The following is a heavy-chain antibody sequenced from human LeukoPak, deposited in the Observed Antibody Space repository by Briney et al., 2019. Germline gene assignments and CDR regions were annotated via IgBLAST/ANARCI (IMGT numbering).Heavy chain of an antibody. CDR1: GFTFSSYN. V-gene: IGHV3-21*01. CDR3: ARVGYDFWSGLYYYYYYMDV. D-gene: IGHD3-3*01. CDR2: ISTSSSYI. J-gene: IGHJ6*03. Sequence: GGSLRLSCAASGFTFSSYNMNWVRQAPGKGLEWVSSISTSSSYIYYTDSVKGRFTISRDNAKNSLYLQMNSLRAEDTAVYYCARVGYDFWSGLYYYYYYMDVWGKGTTVTVSS.